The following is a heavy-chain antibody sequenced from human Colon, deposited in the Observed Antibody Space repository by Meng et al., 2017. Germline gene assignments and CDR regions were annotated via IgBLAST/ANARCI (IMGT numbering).Heavy chain of an antibody. Sequence: GESLKISCAASGFAFNSHSMAWVRQAPGKGLEWVSSIRMSGSYIYYADSLKGRITVSRDNAKSSLYLELNGLRAEDTAVYYCARQSYSDNWYIVYWGQGTLVTVSS. D-gene: IGHD1-1*01. CDR2: IRMSGSYI. CDR1: GFAFNSHS. V-gene: IGHV3-21*06. CDR3: ARQSYSDNWYIVY. J-gene: IGHJ4*02.